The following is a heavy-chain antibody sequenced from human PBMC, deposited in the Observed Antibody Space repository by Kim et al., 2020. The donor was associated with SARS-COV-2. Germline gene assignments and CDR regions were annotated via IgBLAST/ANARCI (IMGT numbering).Heavy chain of an antibody. CDR2: ISYDGSNK. J-gene: IGHJ4*01. CDR1: GFTFSSYG. CDR3: AKDEELRFLEWLLDY. D-gene: IGHD3-3*01. Sequence: GGSLRLSCAASGFTFSSYGMHWVRQAPGKGLEWVAVISYDGSNKYYADSVKGRFTISRDNSKNTLYLQMNSLRAEDTAVYYCAKDEELRFLEWLLDYWG. V-gene: IGHV3-30*18.